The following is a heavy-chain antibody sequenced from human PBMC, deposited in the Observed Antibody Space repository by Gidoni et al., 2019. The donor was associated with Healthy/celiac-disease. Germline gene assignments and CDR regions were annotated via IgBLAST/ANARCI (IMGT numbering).Heavy chain of an antibody. Sequence: EVQLLEPGGGLVQPGRSLRLSCAASGFTFDAYAMHWVRQAPGKGLEWVSGISWNSGSIGYADSVKGRFTISRDNAKNSLYLQMNSLRAEDTALYYCAKDKRQSIAAAVGFDYWGQGTLVTVSS. D-gene: IGHD6-13*01. CDR3: AKDKRQSIAAAVGFDY. CDR2: ISWNSGSI. J-gene: IGHJ4*02. CDR1: GFTFDAYA. V-gene: IGHV3-9*01.